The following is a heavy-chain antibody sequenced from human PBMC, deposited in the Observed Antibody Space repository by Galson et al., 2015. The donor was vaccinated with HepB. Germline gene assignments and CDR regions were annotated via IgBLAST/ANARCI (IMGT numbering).Heavy chain of an antibody. J-gene: IGHJ4*02. CDR3: AKEGGRVAAAAHYFDY. V-gene: IGHV3-23*01. CDR2: ISGSGGST. D-gene: IGHD6-13*01. CDR1: GFTFSSYA. Sequence: SLRLSCAASGFTFSSYAMSWVRQAPGKGLEWVSAISGSGGSTYYADSVKGRFTISRDNSKNTLYLQMNSLRAEDTAVYYCAKEGGRVAAAAHYFDYWGQGTLVTVSS.